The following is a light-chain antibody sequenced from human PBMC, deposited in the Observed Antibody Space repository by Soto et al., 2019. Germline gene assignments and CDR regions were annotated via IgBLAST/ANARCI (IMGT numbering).Light chain of an antibody. Sequence: QSVLTQPPSASGSPGQSVTISCTGTSSDVGVYNYVSWYQQHPGKAPKLMIYDVNKRPSGVPDRFSGSKSGNTASLTVSGLQAEDEADDYCISYAGSSIWVFGGGTKLTVL. CDR2: DVN. CDR3: ISYAGSSIWV. V-gene: IGLV2-8*01. CDR1: SSDVGVYNY. J-gene: IGLJ3*02.